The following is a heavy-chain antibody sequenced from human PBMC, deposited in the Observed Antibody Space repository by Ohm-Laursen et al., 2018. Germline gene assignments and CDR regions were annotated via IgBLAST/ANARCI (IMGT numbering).Heavy chain of an antibody. CDR1: ELTFSNAW. CDR3: TTSHKRPPPY. V-gene: IGHV3-15*01. Sequence: SLRLSCAASELTFSNAWMNWVRQAPGKGLEWVARIKSKTDGGTTDYAAPVKGRFTISRDDSKNTLYLQMNSLKTEDTAVYYCTTSHKRPPPYWGQGTLVTVSS. J-gene: IGHJ4*02. CDR2: IKSKTDGGTT.